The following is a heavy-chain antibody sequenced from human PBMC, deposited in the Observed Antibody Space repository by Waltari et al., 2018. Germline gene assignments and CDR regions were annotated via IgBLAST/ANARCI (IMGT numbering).Heavy chain of an antibody. CDR2: IYYSGST. CDR1: GGSISSSSYY. J-gene: IGHJ4*02. V-gene: IGHV4-39*07. D-gene: IGHD1-26*01. CDR3: ARDMWEHLSDY. Sequence: QLQLQESGPGLVKPSETLSLTCTVSGGSISSSSYYWGWIRQPPGKGLEWIGSIYYSGSTSYNPSLKSRVTISVDTSKNQFSLKLSSVTAADTAVYYCARDMWEHLSDYWGQGTLVTVSS.